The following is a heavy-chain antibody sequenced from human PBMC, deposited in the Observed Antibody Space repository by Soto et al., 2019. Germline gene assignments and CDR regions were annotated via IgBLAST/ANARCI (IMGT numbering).Heavy chain of an antibody. J-gene: IGHJ6*02. D-gene: IGHD3-10*01. Sequence: GGSLRLSCAASGFTFSSYAMHWVRQAPGKGLEWVAVISYDGSNKYYADSVKGRFTISRDNSKNTLYLQMNSLRAEDTAVYYCARDGPQPPGLLWFGESQGHGGMDVWGQGTTVTVSS. CDR1: GFTFSSYA. V-gene: IGHV3-30-3*01. CDR2: ISYDGSNK. CDR3: ARDGPQPPGLLWFGESQGHGGMDV.